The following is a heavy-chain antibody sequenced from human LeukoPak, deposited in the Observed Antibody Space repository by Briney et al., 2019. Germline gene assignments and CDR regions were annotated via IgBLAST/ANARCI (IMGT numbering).Heavy chain of an antibody. Sequence: PGGSLRLSCAASGFTFTSHWMSWVRQAPGKGLEWVARMNLDGSEKYYVDSVKGRFTISRDNAKTSLYLEMNSLRAEGTAVYYCAEMATIIGYWGQGTLVTVSS. CDR3: AEMATIIGY. CDR2: MNLDGSEK. J-gene: IGHJ4*02. D-gene: IGHD5-24*01. CDR1: GFTFTSHW. V-gene: IGHV3-7*01.